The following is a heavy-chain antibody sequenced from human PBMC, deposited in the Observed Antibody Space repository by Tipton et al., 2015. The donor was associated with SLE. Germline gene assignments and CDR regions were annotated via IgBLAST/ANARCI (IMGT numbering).Heavy chain of an antibody. CDR1: GFTFSSYV. D-gene: IGHD6-19*01. V-gene: IGHV3-30*04. CDR2: ISNDGRNE. Sequence: SLRLSCATSGFTFSSYVMHWVRQAPGKGLEWVALISNDGRNENSADSVKGRFTISRDNSKNTLYLQMNSLRVEDTAVYYCARMLLRGISSGWNDWGQGTLVTVSS. J-gene: IGHJ4*02. CDR3: ARMLLRGISSGWND.